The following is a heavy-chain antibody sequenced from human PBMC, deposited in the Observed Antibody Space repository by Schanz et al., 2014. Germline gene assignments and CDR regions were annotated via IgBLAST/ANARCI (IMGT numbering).Heavy chain of an antibody. Sequence: EVQLVESGGGLVQPGGSLKLSCAASGFTFSASAMHWVRQAPGKGLVWVSHINSDGTTTTYADSVKGRFTISRDNAENTLYLQMNSLRADDTAVYYCAREMGMGCYYYGMDVWGQGTTVTVSS. CDR3: AREMGMGCYYYGMDV. CDR1: GFTFSASA. J-gene: IGHJ6*02. D-gene: IGHD7-27*01. V-gene: IGHV3-74*01. CDR2: INSDGTTT.